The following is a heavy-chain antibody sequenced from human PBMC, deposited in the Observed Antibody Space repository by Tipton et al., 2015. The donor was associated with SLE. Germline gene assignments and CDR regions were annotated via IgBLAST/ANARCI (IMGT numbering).Heavy chain of an antibody. D-gene: IGHD5-24*01. CDR1: GYIFSNYW. Sequence: QLVQSGAEVRKPGESLKISCQGSGYIFSNYWIGWVRLMPGKGLEWMGIIFPDDSDSRYSPSFQGHVTFSADKSINTAYLHLSSLKASDTAIYFCAREATIERQDGQYVDYYGMDVWGQGTTVTVSS. CDR3: AREATIERQDGQYVDYYGMDV. V-gene: IGHV5-51*03. CDR2: IFPDDSDS. J-gene: IGHJ6*02.